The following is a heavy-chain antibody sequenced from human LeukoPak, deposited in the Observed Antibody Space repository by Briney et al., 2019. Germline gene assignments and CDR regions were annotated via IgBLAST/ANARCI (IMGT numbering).Heavy chain of an antibody. CDR2: ISSSGTYI. Sequence: GGSLGLSCAASGFTFSTYIINWVRQAPGKGLEWVSSISSSGTYIYYADSVKGRFTISRDNAKKSLYLQMNSLRAEDTAVYYCASLTLWGKGTTVTVSS. CDR3: ASLTL. J-gene: IGHJ6*04. V-gene: IGHV3-21*01. CDR1: GFTFSTYI.